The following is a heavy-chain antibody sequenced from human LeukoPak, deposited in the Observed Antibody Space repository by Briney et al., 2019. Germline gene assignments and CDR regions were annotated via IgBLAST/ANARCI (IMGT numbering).Heavy chain of an antibody. CDR3: AKDWGYYYDSSGRDY. Sequence: GGSLRLPCAASGFTFSSYAMSWVRQAPGKGLEWVSAISGSGGSTYYADSVKGRFTISRDNSKNTLYLQMNSLRAEDTAVYYCAKDWGYYYDSSGRDYWGQGTLVTVSS. CDR2: ISGSGGST. D-gene: IGHD3-22*01. J-gene: IGHJ4*02. CDR1: GFTFSSYA. V-gene: IGHV3-23*01.